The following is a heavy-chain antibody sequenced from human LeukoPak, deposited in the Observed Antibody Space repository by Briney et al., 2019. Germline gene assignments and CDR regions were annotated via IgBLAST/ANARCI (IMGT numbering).Heavy chain of an antibody. CDR2: ISWNSGSI. Sequence: GGSLGLSCAGSGFIFNNYAMHWVRQPPGKGLEWASGISWNSGSIDYADSVKGRFTISRDNAKNSLYLQMNSLRAEDTAVYYCAKVRQLAPLGMDVWGQGTTVTVSS. J-gene: IGHJ6*02. V-gene: IGHV3-9*01. CDR1: GFIFNNYA. CDR3: AKVRQLAPLGMDV. D-gene: IGHD6-6*01.